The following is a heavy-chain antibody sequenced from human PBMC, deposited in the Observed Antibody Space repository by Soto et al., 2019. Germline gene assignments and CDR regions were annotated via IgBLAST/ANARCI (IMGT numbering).Heavy chain of an antibody. J-gene: IGHJ3*02. D-gene: IGHD6-13*01. CDR3: ARGNSSSCPWALIAFDI. CDR1: GAAISRAHYY. V-gene: IGHV4-30-2*01. CDR2: IYTSGTT. Sequence: KPSETLSLTCSLPGAAISRAHYYWSWIRQHPGKGLEWIGYIYTSGTTFYNPSLKSRVTISVDRSKNQFSLKLGSVTAADTAVYYCARGNSSSCPWALIAFDIWGQGTMVTVSS.